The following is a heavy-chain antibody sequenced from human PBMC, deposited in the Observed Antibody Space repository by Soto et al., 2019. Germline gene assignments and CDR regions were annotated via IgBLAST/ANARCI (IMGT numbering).Heavy chain of an antibody. V-gene: IGHV1-69*06. Sequence: GASVKVSCKASGGTFSSYAISWVRQAPGQGLEWMGGIIPIFGTANYAQKFQGRVTITADKSTSTAYMELSSLRSEDTAVYYCAREDDSSGWRYFDYWGQGTLVTVSS. CDR3: AREDDSSGWRYFDY. CDR1: GGTFSSYA. J-gene: IGHJ4*02. CDR2: IIPIFGTA. D-gene: IGHD3-22*01.